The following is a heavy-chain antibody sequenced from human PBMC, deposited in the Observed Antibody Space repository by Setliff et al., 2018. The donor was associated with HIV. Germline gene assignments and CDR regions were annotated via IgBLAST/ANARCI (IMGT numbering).Heavy chain of an antibody. V-gene: IGHV1-18*01. CDR3: ATGRHYYDSSDYPANPFDV. CDR1: GYTFTTYD. Sequence: ASVKVSCKASGYTFTTYDITWVRQAPGQGLEWLGWIGPYNGHTNFAQKFQSRVTITADGSTSTAYMELSSLRSEDTAVYFCATGRHYYDSSDYPANPFDVWGQGTMVTVSS. D-gene: IGHD3-22*01. CDR2: IGPYNGHT. J-gene: IGHJ3*01.